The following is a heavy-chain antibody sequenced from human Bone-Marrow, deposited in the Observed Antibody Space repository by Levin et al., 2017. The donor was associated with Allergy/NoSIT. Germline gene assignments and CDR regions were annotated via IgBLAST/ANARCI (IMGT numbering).Heavy chain of an antibody. Sequence: PSETLSLTCAVYGGSFSGYYWSWIRQPPGKGLEWIGEINHSGSTNYNPSLKSRVTISVDTSKNQFSLKLSSVTAADTAVYYCARGRFLEWLLYKWAPSYYYYGMDVWGQGTTVTVSS. CDR1: GGSFSGYY. CDR3: ARGRFLEWLLYKWAPSYYYYGMDV. V-gene: IGHV4-34*01. D-gene: IGHD3-3*01. CDR2: INHSGST. J-gene: IGHJ6*02.